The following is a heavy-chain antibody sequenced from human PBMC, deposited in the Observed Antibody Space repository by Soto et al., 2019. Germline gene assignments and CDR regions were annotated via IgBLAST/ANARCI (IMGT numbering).Heavy chain of an antibody. V-gene: IGHV1-69*13. Sequence: GASVKVSCKASGGTFSSYAISWVLQAPGQGLEWMGGIIPIFGTANYAQKFQGRVTITADESTSTAYMELSSLRSEDTAVYYCALEVYYYDSSGRRGGMDVWGQGTTVTVSS. J-gene: IGHJ6*02. D-gene: IGHD3-22*01. CDR1: GGTFSSYA. CDR2: IIPIFGTA. CDR3: ALEVYYYDSSGRRGGMDV.